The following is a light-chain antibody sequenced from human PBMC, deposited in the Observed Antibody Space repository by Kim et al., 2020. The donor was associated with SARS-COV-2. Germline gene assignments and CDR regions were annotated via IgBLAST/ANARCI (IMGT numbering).Light chain of an antibody. V-gene: IGKV3-20*01. CDR1: QSVRSTY. CDR3: QQYGSSPYT. CDR2: GAS. Sequence: EIVLTQSPGTLSLSSGERATLSCRASQSVRSTYLAWYQQKPGQAPRLLMYGASNRAAGIPDRFSGSGSGTDFTLSISRLEPEDFAVYYCQQYGSSPYTFGQGTKLEIK. J-gene: IGKJ2*01.